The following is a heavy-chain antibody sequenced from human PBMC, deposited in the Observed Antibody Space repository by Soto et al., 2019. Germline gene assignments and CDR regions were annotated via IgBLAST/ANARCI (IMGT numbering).Heavy chain of an antibody. CDR1: GFTFISYS. J-gene: IGHJ3*02. D-gene: IGHD4-17*01. V-gene: IGHV3-48*01. CDR2: ISSSSSTI. Sequence: GGSLRLSCAASGFTFISYSMNWVRQAPGKGLEWVSYISSSSSTIYYADSVKGRFTISRDNAKNSLYLQMNSLRAEDTAVYYCARDDYSKPNAFDIWGQGTMVTVSS. CDR3: ARDDYSKPNAFDI.